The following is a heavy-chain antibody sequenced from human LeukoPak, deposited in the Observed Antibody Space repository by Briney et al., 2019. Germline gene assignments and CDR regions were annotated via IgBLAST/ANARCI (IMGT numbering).Heavy chain of an antibody. CDR2: ISSSSRTI. V-gene: IGHV3-48*01. D-gene: IGHD3-22*01. J-gene: IGHJ4*02. CDR3: ARDLHFRVYDSSIYYPY. CDR1: GFIFSSFS. Sequence: GGSLRLSCAASGFIFSSFSMNWVRQAPGKGLEWISYISSSSRTIYYADSVKGRFTISRDNAKNSLYLQMNSLRAEDTAVYYCARDLHFRVYDSSIYYPYWGQGTPVTVSS.